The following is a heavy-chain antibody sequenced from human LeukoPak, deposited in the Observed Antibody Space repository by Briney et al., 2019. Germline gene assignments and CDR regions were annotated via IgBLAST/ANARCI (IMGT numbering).Heavy chain of an antibody. V-gene: IGHV3-66*01. Sequence: GGSLRLSCAASGFTVSGNYMSWVRQAPGRGLEWISVIYSGGRIDYADSVKGRFTISRDNSKNTLYLQMNSLRAEDTAVYYCARDPYGGNWFDYWGRGTLVTVSS. CDR2: IYSGGRI. D-gene: IGHD2-21*01. CDR3: ARDPYGGNWFDY. J-gene: IGHJ4*02. CDR1: GFTVSGNY.